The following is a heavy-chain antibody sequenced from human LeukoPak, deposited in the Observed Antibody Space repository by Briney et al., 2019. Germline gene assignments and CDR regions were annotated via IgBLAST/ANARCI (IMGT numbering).Heavy chain of an antibody. CDR3: ARGVVIAPQTFDY. CDR1: GNSISSGDNY. CDR2: IYTSGST. J-gene: IGHJ4*02. Sequence: PSETLSLTCTVSGNSISSGDNYWSWIRQPAGKGLEWIGRIYTSGSTNYNPSLKSRVTISGDTSKNQFSLKLSSVTAADTAVYYCARGVVIAPQTFDYWGQGTLVTVSS. V-gene: IGHV4-61*02. D-gene: IGHD2-21*01.